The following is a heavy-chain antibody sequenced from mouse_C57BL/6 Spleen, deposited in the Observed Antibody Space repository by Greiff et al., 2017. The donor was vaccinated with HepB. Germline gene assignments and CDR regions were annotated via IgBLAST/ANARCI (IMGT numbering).Heavy chain of an antibody. CDR1: GYSITSYY. CDR2: ISYSGST. J-gene: IGHJ4*01. Sequence: EVQLVESGPGLAKPSQTLSLTCSVTGYSITSYYWNWIRKFPGNKLEYMGYISYSGSTYYNPSLNSRISITRDTSKNQYYLQLNSVTTEDTATYYCARSQGGSSYDYAMDYWGQGTSVTVSS. D-gene: IGHD1-1*01. V-gene: IGHV3-8*01. CDR3: ARSQGGSSYDYAMDY.